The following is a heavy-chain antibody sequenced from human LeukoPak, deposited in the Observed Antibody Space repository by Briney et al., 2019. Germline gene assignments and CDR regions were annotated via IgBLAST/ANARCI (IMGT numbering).Heavy chain of an antibody. J-gene: IGHJ4*02. CDR1: GYTFTSYY. D-gene: IGHD3-22*01. CDR2: FNPGDGGT. Sequence: ASVKVSCKASGYTFTSYYIHWVRQAPGQGLEWMGIFNPGDGGTSYAQKFQGRVTMTMDTSTSTVYMDLSSLRSEDTAVYYCARGGDYYDSSGYHYAATHWGQGTLVTVSS. V-gene: IGHV1-46*01. CDR3: ARGGDYYDSSGYHYAATH.